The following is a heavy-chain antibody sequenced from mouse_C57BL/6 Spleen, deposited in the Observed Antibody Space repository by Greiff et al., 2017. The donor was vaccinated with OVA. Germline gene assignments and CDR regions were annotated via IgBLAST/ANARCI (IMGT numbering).Heavy chain of an antibody. CDR1: GYAFSSSW. Sequence: QVQLQQSGPELVKPGASVKISCKASGYAFSSSWMNWVKQRPGKGLEWIGRIYPGDGDTNYNGKFKGKATLTADKSSSTAYMQLSILTSEDSAVYFCARSGYRDYFDYWGQGTTLTVSS. D-gene: IGHD3-1*01. CDR3: ARSGYRDYFDY. J-gene: IGHJ2*01. CDR2: IYPGDGDT. V-gene: IGHV1-82*01.